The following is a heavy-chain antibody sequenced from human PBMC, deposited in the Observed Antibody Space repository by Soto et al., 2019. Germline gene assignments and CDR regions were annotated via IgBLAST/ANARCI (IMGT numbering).Heavy chain of an antibody. CDR3: ARGAGGLDY. D-gene: IGHD1-26*01. Sequence: QVQLLQSGAEEKKPGASVMLSCKASGYTFTNYAIHWVRQVPGQRPEWLGYIYAGNGNTKYSENFQGRVTNTRDTSTNTVYMELSSLRSEDTAVYYCARGAGGLDYWGQGTLVTVSS. CDR1: GYTFTNYA. V-gene: IGHV1-3*05. J-gene: IGHJ4*02. CDR2: IYAGNGNT.